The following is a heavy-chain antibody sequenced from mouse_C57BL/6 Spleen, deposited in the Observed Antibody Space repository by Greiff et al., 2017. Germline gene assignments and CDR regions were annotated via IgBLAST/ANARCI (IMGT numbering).Heavy chain of an antibody. D-gene: IGHD1-1*01. CDR1: GYTFTSYW. V-gene: IGHV1-53*01. CDR2: INPSNGGT. CDR3: ARATTVVRDFDY. Sequence: QVQLQQPGTELVKPGASVKLSCTASGYTFTSYWMHWVKQRPGQGLEWIGNINPSNGGTNYNEKFKSEATLTVYKSSSTAYMQLSSLTSEDSAVYYCARATTVVRDFDYWGQGTTLTGSS. J-gene: IGHJ2*01.